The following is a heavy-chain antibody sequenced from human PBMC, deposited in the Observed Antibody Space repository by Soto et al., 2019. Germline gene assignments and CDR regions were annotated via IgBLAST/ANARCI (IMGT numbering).Heavy chain of an antibody. J-gene: IGHJ6*02. Sequence: ASVKVSCKASGDTLSRHGISGVRQAPGQGLEWMGGIIPMFHITNYAQKFQGRLMITADGTTRTAYMELSRLGSDDSAVYFCVRVRVGSIPLNYDMDVWGQGTTVTVSS. V-gene: IGHV1-69*13. CDR3: VRVRVGSIPLNYDMDV. D-gene: IGHD5-12*01. CDR2: IIPMFHIT. CDR1: GDTLSRHG.